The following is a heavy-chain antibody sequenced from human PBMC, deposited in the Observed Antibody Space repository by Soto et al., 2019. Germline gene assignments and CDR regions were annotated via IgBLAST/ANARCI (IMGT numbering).Heavy chain of an antibody. CDR1: GFTFSSYG. CDR3: ARDWSTAMEHYYYYGMEV. CDR2: IWYDGSNK. D-gene: IGHD5-18*01. J-gene: IGHJ6*02. V-gene: IGHV3-33*01. Sequence: QVQLVESGGGVVQPGRSLRLSCAASGFTFSSYGMHWVRQAPGKGLEWVAVIWYDGSNKYYADSVKGRFTISRDNSKNTLYQQMNSLRAEDTAVYYCARDWSTAMEHYYYYGMEVWGQGTTVTVSS.